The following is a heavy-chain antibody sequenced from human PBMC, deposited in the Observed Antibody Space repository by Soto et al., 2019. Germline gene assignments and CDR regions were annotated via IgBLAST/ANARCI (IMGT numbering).Heavy chain of an antibody. CDR1: GGSFSGYY. CDR2: INHSGST. CDR3: ARGGNSSDYYYYGMDV. J-gene: IGHJ6*02. Sequence: PSETLSLTCAVYGGSFSGYYWSWIRQPPGKGLEWIGEINHSGSTNYNPSLKSRVTVSVDTSKNQFSLKLSSVTAADTAVYYCARGGNSSDYYYYGMDVWGQGTTVTVSS. V-gene: IGHV4-34*01. D-gene: IGHD5-18*01.